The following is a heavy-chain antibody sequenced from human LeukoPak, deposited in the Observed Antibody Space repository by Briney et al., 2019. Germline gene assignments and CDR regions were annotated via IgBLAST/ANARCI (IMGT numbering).Heavy chain of an antibody. D-gene: IGHD6-6*01. CDR3: ARLALTAARRGNYFDY. J-gene: IGHJ4*02. Sequence: ASVKVSCKASGYTFTSYDINWVRQAPGQGLEWMGIINPSGGSTSYAQKFQGRVTMTRDTSTSTVYMELSSLRSEDTAVYYCARLALTAARRGNYFDYWGQGTLVTVSS. CDR1: GYTFTSYD. CDR2: INPSGGST. V-gene: IGHV1-46*01.